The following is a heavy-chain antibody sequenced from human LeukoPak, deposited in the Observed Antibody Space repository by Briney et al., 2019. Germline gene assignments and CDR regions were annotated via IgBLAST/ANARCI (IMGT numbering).Heavy chain of an antibody. CDR1: GFSLTTSGVC. V-gene: IGHV2-70*11. CDR2: IDWDDDK. CDR3: ARIGEGSSYGYYYFDY. Sequence: SGPALVKPTQTLTLTCTFSGFSLTTSGVCMTWIRQPPGKALEWLARIDWDDDKYYSTSLKTRLTISKDTSKNQVVLTMTDMDPVDTATYYCARIGEGSSYGYYYFDYWGQGTLVTVSS. D-gene: IGHD5-18*01. J-gene: IGHJ4*02.